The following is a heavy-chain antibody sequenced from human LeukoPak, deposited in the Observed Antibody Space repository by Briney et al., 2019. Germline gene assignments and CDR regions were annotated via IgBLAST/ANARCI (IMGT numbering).Heavy chain of an antibody. CDR2: TRNKVNSYTT. CDR3: VRDRPYSGAIDRDYYYYMDV. CDR1: GYTFSDHY. Sequence: PGGSLRLSCAASGYTFSDHYMDWVRQAPGKGLEWVGRTRNKVNSYTTEYAASVKGRFTISRDDSQNSLYLQMNSLKTEDTAVYYCVRDRPYSGAIDRDYYYYMDVWGKGTTVTVSS. V-gene: IGHV3-72*01. J-gene: IGHJ6*03. D-gene: IGHD2-15*01.